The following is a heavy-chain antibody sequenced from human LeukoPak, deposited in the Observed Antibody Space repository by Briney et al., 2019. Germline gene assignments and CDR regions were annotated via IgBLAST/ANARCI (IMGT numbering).Heavy chain of an antibody. D-gene: IGHD4-17*01. Sequence: SQTLSLTCAVSGGSISSGGYSWSWIRQPPGKGLEWIGYIYHSGSTYYNPSLTSRVTISVDRSKNQFSLKLSSVTAADTAVSYCARVSLGYGDYYFDYWGQGTLVTVSS. V-gene: IGHV4-30-2*01. CDR1: GGSISSGGYS. CDR3: ARVSLGYGDYYFDY. CDR2: IYHSGST. J-gene: IGHJ4*02.